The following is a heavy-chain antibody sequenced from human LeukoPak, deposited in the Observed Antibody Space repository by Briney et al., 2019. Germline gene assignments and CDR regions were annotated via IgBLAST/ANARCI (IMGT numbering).Heavy chain of an antibody. V-gene: IGHV3-74*01. CDR2: INTDGSYI. CDR1: GFTFSNFW. J-gene: IGHJ5*02. CDR3: ARVPATGSWLDP. D-gene: IGHD6-13*01. Sequence: PGGSLRLSCAASGFTFSNFWMHWVRQAPGKGLVWVSRINTDGSYISYADSVKGRFSISRDNAKNTLYLQMNSLRAEDTAVYYCARVPATGSWLDPWGQGTLVTVSS.